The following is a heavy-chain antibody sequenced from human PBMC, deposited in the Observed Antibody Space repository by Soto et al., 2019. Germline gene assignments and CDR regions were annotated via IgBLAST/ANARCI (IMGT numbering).Heavy chain of an antibody. CDR2: INPNSGVT. CDR1: GDRFTDYY. CDR3: ARESGGATATLDYYYFYMGV. V-gene: IGHV1-2*02. D-gene: IGHD5-12*01. J-gene: IGHJ6*03. Sequence: QVQLVQSGAEVKEPGASVTVSCRASGDRFTDYYMHWVRQAPGQGLEWMGWINPNSGVTKYAQKFQGGVTMTRDKSIRTVYMQLSRLGFDDTAIYYCARESGGATATLDYYYFYMGVWGTGTTVTVSS.